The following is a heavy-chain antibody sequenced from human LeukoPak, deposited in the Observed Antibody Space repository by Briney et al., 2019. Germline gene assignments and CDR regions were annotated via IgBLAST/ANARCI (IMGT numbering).Heavy chain of an antibody. CDR3: ARLSDDSSGYYYFPLQYYFDY. D-gene: IGHD3-22*01. CDR1: GYSISSGYY. V-gene: IGHV4-38-2*02. CDR2: IYHSGST. Sequence: SETLSLTCTVSGYSISSGYYWGWIRQPPGQGLEWIGSIYHSGSTYYNPSLKSRVTMSVDTSKNQFSLKLSSVTAADTAMYYCARLSDDSSGYYYFPLQYYFDYWGQGTLVTVSS. J-gene: IGHJ4*02.